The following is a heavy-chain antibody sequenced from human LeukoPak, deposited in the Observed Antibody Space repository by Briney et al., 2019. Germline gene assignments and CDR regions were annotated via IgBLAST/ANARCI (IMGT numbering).Heavy chain of an antibody. D-gene: IGHD3-10*01. CDR3: AKNLYGSGNYYTLPNE. Sequence: GGSLSLSCAVSGFMFSIYAMSGVRGAPGRGLEWGSVICGSGGSTSSADSVRGRFTISRHNSKNTLYLQMNSLRVEDTAGYYCAKNLYGSGNYYTLPNEWGQGTLVTVSS. CDR1: GFMFSIYA. J-gene: IGHJ4*02. CDR2: ICGSGGST. V-gene: IGHV3-23*01.